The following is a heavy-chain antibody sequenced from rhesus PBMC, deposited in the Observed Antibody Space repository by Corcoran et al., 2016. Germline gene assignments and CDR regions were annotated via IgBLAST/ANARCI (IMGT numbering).Heavy chain of an antibody. J-gene: IGHJ4*01. Sequence: QVQLQESGPGLVKPSETLSLPCTVSGGSISVYYWNWIRQTPEMGLEWIGYICGSGSYYKPARKSRVSFTRDKTKNQVSLTLTSVTAADTAIYYCGRTSGGDTSIFDYWGQGVLVTVSS. CDR3: GRTSGGDTSIFDY. CDR1: GGSISVYY. CDR2: ICGSGS. V-gene: IGHV4-165*02.